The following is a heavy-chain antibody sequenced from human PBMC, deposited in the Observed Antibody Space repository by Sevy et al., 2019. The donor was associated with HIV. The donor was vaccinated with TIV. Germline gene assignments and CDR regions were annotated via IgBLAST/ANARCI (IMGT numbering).Heavy chain of an antibody. CDR1: GFTFSSYE. D-gene: IGHD3-22*01. CDR2: ISSSGSAI. CDR3: AREPGLHSSGYSGGFDY. Sequence: GESLKISCEASGFTFSSYEMNWVRQAPGKGLEWISYISSSGSAIYYPDSVKGRFTVSRDNAKNLVYLQMNSLRAEDTAIYYCAREPGLHSSGYSGGFDYWGQGTLVTVSS. V-gene: IGHV3-48*03. J-gene: IGHJ4*02.